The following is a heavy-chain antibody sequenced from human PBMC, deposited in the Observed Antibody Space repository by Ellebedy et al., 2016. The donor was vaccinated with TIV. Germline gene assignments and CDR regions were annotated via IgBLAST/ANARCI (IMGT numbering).Heavy chain of an antibody. D-gene: IGHD2-8*02. CDR2: MNPNSGHT. Sequence: ASVKVSCKASGYSFSNYDINWVRQATGQGLEWMGRMNPNSGHTDYAQKFQGRVSMTRNTSISTAYMELSSLRSEDTAVYYCARRVGCNRGVCHNWFDPWGQGTLVTVSS. CDR3: ARRVGCNRGVCHNWFDP. V-gene: IGHV1-8*01. J-gene: IGHJ5*02. CDR1: GYSFSNYD.